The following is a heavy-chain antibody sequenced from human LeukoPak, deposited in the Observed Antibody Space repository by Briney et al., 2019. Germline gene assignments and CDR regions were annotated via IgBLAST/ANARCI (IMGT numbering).Heavy chain of an antibody. J-gene: IGHJ4*02. V-gene: IGHV5-51*01. CDR1: GYSFTSYW. Sequence: GESLKISCTGSGYSFTSYWIGWVRQMPGKRLEWMGIIYPGDSDTRYSPSFQGQVTISADKSISTAYLHWSSLQASDTAMYYCATYSDSSGYIDYWGKGTLVTVSS. CDR2: IYPGDSDT. D-gene: IGHD3-22*01. CDR3: ATYSDSSGYIDY.